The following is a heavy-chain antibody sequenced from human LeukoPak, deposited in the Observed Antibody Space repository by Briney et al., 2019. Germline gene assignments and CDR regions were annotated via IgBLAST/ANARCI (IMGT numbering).Heavy chain of an antibody. CDR2: IIPIFGTA. Sequence: SVNVSCKASGGTFSSYAISWVRQAPGQGLEWMGGIIPIFGTANYAQKFQGRVTITADESTSTAYMELSSLRSEDTAVYYCAREREYSYVFDYWGQGTLVTVSS. J-gene: IGHJ4*02. D-gene: IGHD5-18*01. CDR3: AREREYSYVFDY. CDR1: GGTFSSYA. V-gene: IGHV1-69*13.